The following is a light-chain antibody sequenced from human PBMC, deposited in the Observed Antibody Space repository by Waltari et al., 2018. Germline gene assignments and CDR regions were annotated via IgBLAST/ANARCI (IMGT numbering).Light chain of an antibody. J-gene: IGKJ1*01. CDR2: GAS. V-gene: IGKV3-15*01. CDR1: QSVSRS. Sequence: EIVMTQSPATLSVSPGERATLSCRASQSVSRSLAWYQWKPGQAPRLLIYGASTRATGIPARFSGSGSGTEFTLTISSLQSEDFALYYCQQYNNWPPTFGQGTKVEIK. CDR3: QQYNNWPPT.